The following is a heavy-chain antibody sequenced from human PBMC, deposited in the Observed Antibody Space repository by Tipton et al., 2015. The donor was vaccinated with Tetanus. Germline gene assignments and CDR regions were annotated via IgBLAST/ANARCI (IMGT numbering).Heavy chain of an antibody. J-gene: IGHJ6*02. CDR2: IWYDGSNK. CDR1: GFTFSSYG. Sequence: SGFTFSSYGMHWVRQAPGKGLEWVAVIWYDGSNKYYADSVKGRFTISRDNSKNTLYLQMNSLRAEDTAVYYCARDGFVDDYGGNYWGGGYGMDVWGQGTTVTVSS. V-gene: IGHV3-33*01. CDR3: ARDGFVDDYGGNYWGGGYGMDV. D-gene: IGHD4-23*01.